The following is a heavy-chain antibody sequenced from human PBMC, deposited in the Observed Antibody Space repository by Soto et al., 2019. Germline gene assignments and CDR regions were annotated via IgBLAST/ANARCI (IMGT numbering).Heavy chain of an antibody. J-gene: IGHJ4*02. Sequence: PGWSLRLSCETSGFDCSRYGMSWVRQAPGKGLEWVALIWFDGGNKYYGDSVKGRFTISRDNLKNTLYLQMDSLRAEDTAIYYCARDLHELGSYYPLDYWGQGTLVTVSS. V-gene: IGHV3-33*01. CDR1: GFDCSRYG. CDR2: IWFDGGNK. D-gene: IGHD3-10*01. CDR3: ARDLHELGSYYPLDY.